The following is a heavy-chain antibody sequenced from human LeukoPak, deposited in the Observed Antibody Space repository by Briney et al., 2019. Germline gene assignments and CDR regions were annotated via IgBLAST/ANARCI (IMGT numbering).Heavy chain of an antibody. CDR1: GFTFSSFS. D-gene: IGHD1-1*01. CDR3: VRDYNWCFDY. V-gene: IGHV3-48*01. CDR2: IKSDSSTI. J-gene: IGHJ4*02. Sequence: GGSLRLSCATSGFTFSSFSMNWVRQAPGKGLEWISYIKSDSSTIYYADSVKGRFTISRDKAKNSLYLQMNSLRAEDTAVYYCVRDYNWCFDYWGQGTLVTVSS.